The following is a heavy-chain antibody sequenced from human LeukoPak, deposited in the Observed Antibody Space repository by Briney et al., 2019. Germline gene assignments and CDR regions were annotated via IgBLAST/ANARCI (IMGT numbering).Heavy chain of an antibody. CDR3: ASGDFSVVAAMPFDY. V-gene: IGHV1-69*06. CDR1: GGTFSSYA. Sequence: SVSVSCTASGGTFSSYAISWVRQAPGQGLEWLGRIIPIFGTANYAQTFQGRVTITADKSTSTAYMELSSLRSEDTAVYYCASGDFSVVAAMPFDYWGQGTLVTVSS. CDR2: IIPIFGTA. D-gene: IGHD2-15*01. J-gene: IGHJ4*02.